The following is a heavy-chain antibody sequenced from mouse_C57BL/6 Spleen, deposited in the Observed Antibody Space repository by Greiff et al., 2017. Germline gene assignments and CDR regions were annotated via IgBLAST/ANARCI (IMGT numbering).Heavy chain of an antibody. D-gene: IGHD1-1*01. CDR2: IYPGSGNT. CDR3: ARWGYYGDYFDY. Sequence: QVQLKESGPELVKPGASVKISCKASGYSFTSYYIHWVKQRPGQGLEWIGWIYPGSGNTKYNEKFKGKATLTADTSSSTAYMQLSSLTSEDSAVYYCARWGYYGDYFDYWGQGTTLTVSS. V-gene: IGHV1-66*01. J-gene: IGHJ2*01. CDR1: GYSFTSYY.